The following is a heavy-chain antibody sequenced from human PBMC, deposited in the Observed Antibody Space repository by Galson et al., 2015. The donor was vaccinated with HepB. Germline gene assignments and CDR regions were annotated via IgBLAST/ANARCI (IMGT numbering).Heavy chain of an antibody. V-gene: IGHV3-74*01. J-gene: IGHJ4*02. CDR1: GFTFSNYW. Sequence: SLRLSCAASGFTFSNYWMHWVRQAPGKGLVWVSRIKDDGSSTDYADSVKGRFTISRDNAKNTLYLQMNSLRAEDTAVYYCARARYCGGDCYEEDWGQGTLVTVSS. CDR2: IKDDGSST. CDR3: ARARYCGGDCYEED. D-gene: IGHD2-21*01.